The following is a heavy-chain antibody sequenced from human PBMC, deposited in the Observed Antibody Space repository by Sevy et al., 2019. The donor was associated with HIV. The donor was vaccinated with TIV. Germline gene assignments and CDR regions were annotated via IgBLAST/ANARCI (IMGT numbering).Heavy chain of an antibody. CDR2: IYYDESSQ. Sequence: GGSLRLSCAASGFNFSIYGMHWVRQAPGKGLEWVALIYYDESSQYYADSVKGRFTISRDNSKNTLYLKMNRLRVEDTDFYYCVRGRDYGNFDYWGQGTLVTVSS. J-gene: IGHJ4*02. CDR3: VRGRDYGNFDY. D-gene: IGHD4-17*01. CDR1: GFNFSIYG. V-gene: IGHV3-33*01.